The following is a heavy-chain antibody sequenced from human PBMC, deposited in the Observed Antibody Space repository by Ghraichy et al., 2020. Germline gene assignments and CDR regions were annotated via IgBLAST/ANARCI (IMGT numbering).Heavy chain of an antibody. D-gene: IGHD1-14*01. CDR2: IRQDGTEK. J-gene: IGHJ4*02. CDR3: ARDKNHAQDS. V-gene: IGHV3-7*03. CDR1: GFTFSDDW. Sequence: GGSLRLSCAASGFTFSDDWLHWVRQAPGKGLEWVAYIRQDGTEKYYVDSVKGRFIISRDNARNSLYLQMNSLRAEDTAVYFCARDKNHAQDSWGQGTLVTVS.